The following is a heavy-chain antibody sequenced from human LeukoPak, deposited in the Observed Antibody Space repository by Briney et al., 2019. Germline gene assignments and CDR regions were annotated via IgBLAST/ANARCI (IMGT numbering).Heavy chain of an antibody. D-gene: IGHD1-26*01. V-gene: IGHV1-69*04. Sequence: SVKVSCKASGGTFSSYAISWVRQAPGQGLEWMGRIIPIVGIANYAQKFQGRVTITADKSTSTAYMELSSLRSEDTALYYCARERQWELRSRVYYYYGMGVWGQGTTVTVSS. CDR1: GGTFSSYA. CDR2: IIPIVGIA. CDR3: ARERQWELRSRVYYYYGMGV. J-gene: IGHJ6*02.